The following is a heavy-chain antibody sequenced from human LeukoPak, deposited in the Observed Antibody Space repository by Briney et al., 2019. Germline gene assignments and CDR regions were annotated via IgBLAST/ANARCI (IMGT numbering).Heavy chain of an antibody. J-gene: IGHJ4*02. V-gene: IGHV3-30-3*01. CDR3: ARSGGSSSWYGFDY. CDR1: GFTFSSYA. CDR2: ISYDGSNK. Sequence: GGSLRLSCAAPGFTFSSYAMHWVRQAPGKGLEWVAVISYDGSNKYYADSVKGRFTISRVNSKNTLYLQMNSLRAEDTAVYYCARSGGSSSWYGFDYWGQGTLVTVSS. D-gene: IGHD6-13*01.